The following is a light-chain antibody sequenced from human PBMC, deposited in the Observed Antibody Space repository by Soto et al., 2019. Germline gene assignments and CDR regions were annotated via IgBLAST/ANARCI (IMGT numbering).Light chain of an antibody. CDR1: SSNIGRNS. CDR3: ASWDDNLNGPLL. Sequence: QPVLTQPPSASGTPGQRVTISCSGSSSNIGRNSVSRYQQVPGTAPKLIIFNNNERPSGIPGRYSGSKSGASASLAIVGLQCEDEADYLCASWDDNLNGPLLFGGGTKLTVL. J-gene: IGLJ2*01. CDR2: NNN. V-gene: IGLV1-44*01.